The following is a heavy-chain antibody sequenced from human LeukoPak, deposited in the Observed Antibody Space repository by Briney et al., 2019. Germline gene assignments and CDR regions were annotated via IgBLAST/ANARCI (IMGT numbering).Heavy chain of an antibody. CDR1: GYSISSGYY. J-gene: IGHJ4*02. D-gene: IGHD5-24*01. CDR3: ARMVATIDYFDY. V-gene: IGHV4-38-2*02. CDR2: IYHSGST. Sequence: NPSETLSLTCTVSGYSISSGYYWGWIRQPPGKGLEWIGSIYHSGSTYYNPSLKSRVTISVDTSKNQFSLKLSSVTAADTAVYYCARMVATIDYFDYWGQGTLVTVSS.